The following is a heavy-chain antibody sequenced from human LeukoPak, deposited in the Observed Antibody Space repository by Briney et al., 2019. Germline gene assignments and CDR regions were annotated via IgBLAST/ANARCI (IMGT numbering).Heavy chain of an antibody. CDR2: ISYDGSNK. CDR1: GFTFSSYA. D-gene: IGHD2-15*01. Sequence: PGGSLRLSCAASGFTFSSYAMSWVRQAPGKGLEWVAVISYDGSNKYYADSVKGRFTISRDNSKNTLYLQMNSLRAEDTAVYYCARDTPHDYVDYWGQGTLVTVSS. CDR3: ARDTPHDYVDY. V-gene: IGHV3-30-3*01. J-gene: IGHJ4*02.